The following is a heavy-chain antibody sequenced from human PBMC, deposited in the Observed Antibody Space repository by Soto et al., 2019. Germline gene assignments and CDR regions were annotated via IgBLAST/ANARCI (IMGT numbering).Heavy chain of an antibody. CDR1: GFTFSSYA. Sequence: GGSLRLSCAASGFTFSSYAMHWVRQAPGKGLEWVAVISYDGSNKYYADSVKGRFTISRDNSKNTLYLQMNSLRAEDTAVYYCARDFISPDSRGYGFDYWGQGTLVTVSS. CDR2: ISYDGSNK. D-gene: IGHD5-18*01. CDR3: ARDFISPDSRGYGFDY. J-gene: IGHJ4*02. V-gene: IGHV3-30-3*01.